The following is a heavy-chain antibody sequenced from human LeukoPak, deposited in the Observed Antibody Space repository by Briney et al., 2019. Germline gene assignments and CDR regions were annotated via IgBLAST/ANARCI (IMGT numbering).Heavy chain of an antibody. CDR3: ARGFSGVVARD. J-gene: IGHJ4*02. CDR1: GGSFTGYY. D-gene: IGHD2-15*01. V-gene: IGHV4-34*01. CDR2: IKHDGRT. Sequence: FETLSLTCAVYGGSFTGYYWSWIRQPPGKGLEWIGEIKHDGRTNYNPSLKSRVTMSLDTSKTQFFLNLNSVTAADTAVYYCARGFSGVVARDWGQGTLVTVSS.